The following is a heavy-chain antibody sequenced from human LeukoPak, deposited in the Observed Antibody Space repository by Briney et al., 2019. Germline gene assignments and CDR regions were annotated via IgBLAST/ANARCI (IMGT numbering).Heavy chain of an antibody. CDR1: GGSISNYSSSYS. Sequence: SETLSLTCTVSGGSISNYSSSYSWSWIRQPPGKGLEWIGYIYYSGSTNYNPSLKSRVTMSVDTSKNQFSLKLGSVTAADTAVYYCARDRVIAAAPRTYYYYTDVWGNGTTVTVSS. J-gene: IGHJ6*03. D-gene: IGHD6-13*01. CDR3: ARDRVIAAAPRTYYYYTDV. V-gene: IGHV4-61*01. CDR2: IYYSGST.